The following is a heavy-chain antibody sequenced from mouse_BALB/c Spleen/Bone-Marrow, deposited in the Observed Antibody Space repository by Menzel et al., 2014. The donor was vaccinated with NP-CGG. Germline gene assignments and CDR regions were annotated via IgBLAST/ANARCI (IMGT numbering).Heavy chain of an antibody. CDR3: AISDYGAFDY. CDR1: GYTFTSYW. V-gene: IGHV1-87*01. D-gene: IGHD2-4*01. Sequence: VQLQESGAELARPGASVKLSCKASGYTFTSYWMQWVKQRPGQGLEWIGAIYPGDGDTRYTQKFKGKATLTADKSSSTAYMQLSSLASEDSAVYYCAISDYGAFDYWGQGTTLTVSS. J-gene: IGHJ2*01. CDR2: IYPGDGDT.